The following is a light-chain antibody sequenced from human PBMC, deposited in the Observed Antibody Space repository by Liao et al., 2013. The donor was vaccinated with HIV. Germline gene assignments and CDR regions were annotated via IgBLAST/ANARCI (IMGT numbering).Light chain of an antibody. CDR2: QDV. Sequence: SYELTQPPSVSVSPGQTATIACSGDNLGDKYASWYQQKPGQSPVMVIYQDVQRPSGIPERFSGSNSGNTATLTISGTQAMDEADYYCQAWDSSTGVFGTGTKVTVL. V-gene: IGLV3-1*01. CDR1: NLGDKY. CDR3: QAWDSSTGV. J-gene: IGLJ1*01.